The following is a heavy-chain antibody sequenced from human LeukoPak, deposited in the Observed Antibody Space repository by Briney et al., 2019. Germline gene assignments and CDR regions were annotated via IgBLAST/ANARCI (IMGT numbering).Heavy chain of an antibody. CDR1: GGSISSSNW. CDR2: IYHSGRT. CDR3: ARGLQAVGGTFYFDY. V-gene: IGHV4-4*02. J-gene: IGHJ4*02. D-gene: IGHD1-7*01. Sequence: KPSETLSLTCAVSGGSISSSNWWSWVRQPPGKGLEWIGEIYHSGRTNYNPSLRSRVTISVDKSKNQFSLKLSSVTAADTAVYYCARGLQAVGGTFYFDYWGQGTLVTVSS.